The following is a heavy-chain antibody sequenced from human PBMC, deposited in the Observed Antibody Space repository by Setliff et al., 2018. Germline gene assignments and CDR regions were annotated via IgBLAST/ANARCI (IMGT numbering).Heavy chain of an antibody. J-gene: IGHJ4*01. CDR1: DGSISTYY. V-gene: IGHV4-59*01. Sequence: PSETLSLTCTVSDGSISTYYWSWIRQPPGRGLEYIGYIYTSGNTNYNPSLKSRVTISVDTSKNQXSLKLSSVPSADTAVDFCARGXXXFXSGYYTPYXFDXXXXXTLXTVS. CDR3: ARGXXXFXSGYYTPYXFDX. D-gene: IGHD3-3*01. CDR2: IYTSGNT.